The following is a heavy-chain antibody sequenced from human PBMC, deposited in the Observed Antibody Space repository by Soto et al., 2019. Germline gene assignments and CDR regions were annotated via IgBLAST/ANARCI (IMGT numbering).Heavy chain of an antibody. D-gene: IGHD6-13*01. Sequence: SETLSLTCAVSGGSISSGGYSWSWIRQPPGKGLEWIGYIYHSGSTYYNPSLKSRVTISVDRSKNQFSLKLSSVTAADTAVYYCARVGEAAAADYWGQGTLVTVSS. CDR3: ARVGEAAAADY. J-gene: IGHJ4*02. V-gene: IGHV4-30-2*01. CDR2: IYHSGST. CDR1: GGSISSGGYS.